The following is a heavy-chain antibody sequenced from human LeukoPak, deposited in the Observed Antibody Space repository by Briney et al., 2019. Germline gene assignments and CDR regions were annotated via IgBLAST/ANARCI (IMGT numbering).Heavy chain of an antibody. D-gene: IGHD1-1*01. J-gene: IGHJ4*02. Sequence: PSETLSLTCTVSGYSISSGYYWGWIRQPPGKGLEWIGNIYHTGSTYYNPSLKSRVTISVDTFKNQFSLKLSSLTAADTAVYFCTREDPSWNYADSWGQGTLVTVSS. CDR3: TREDPSWNYADS. CDR2: IYHTGST. CDR1: GYSISSGYY. V-gene: IGHV4-38-2*02.